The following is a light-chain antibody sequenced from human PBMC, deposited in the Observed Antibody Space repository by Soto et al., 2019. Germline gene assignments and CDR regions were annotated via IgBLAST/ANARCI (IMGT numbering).Light chain of an antibody. J-gene: IGLJ1*01. CDR1: SSDVGGYNY. Sequence: QSVLTQPASVSGSPGQSIAISCTGSSSDVGGYNYVSWYQQHPGKAPQLIIYEVTNRLSGVSNRFSGSKSGNTASLTISGLQAEDEANYSCSSYTSSSTRVSGTGTKVTVL. CDR2: EVT. CDR3: SSYTSSSTRV. V-gene: IGLV2-14*01.